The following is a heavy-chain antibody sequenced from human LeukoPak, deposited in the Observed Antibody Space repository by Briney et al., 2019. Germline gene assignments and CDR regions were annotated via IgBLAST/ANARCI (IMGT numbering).Heavy chain of an antibody. CDR2: INPNTGDT. CDR3: ARLINYYDNIGYYQYYFDY. J-gene: IGHJ4*02. D-gene: IGHD3-22*01. V-gene: IGHV1-2*02. CDR1: GYTLTSYY. Sequence: ASVKVSCKASGYTLTSYYMHWVRQAPGQGLEWMGWINPNTGDTSFAQKFQGRVTLTRDTSISTAYMELSRLKSDDTAVYYCARLINYYDNIGYYQYYFDYWGQGTLVTVSS.